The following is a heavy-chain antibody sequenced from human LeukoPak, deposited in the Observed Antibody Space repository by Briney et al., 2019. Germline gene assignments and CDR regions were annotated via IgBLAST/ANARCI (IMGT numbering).Heavy chain of an antibody. CDR3: ARVMFGTIHDYGDNIDY. CDR2: INPNSGGT. D-gene: IGHD4-17*01. Sequence: ASVKVSCKASGYTFTGYYMHWVRQAPGQGLEWMGWINPNSGGTNYAQKFQGRVTTTRDTSISTAYMELSRLRSDDTAVYYCARVMFGTIHDYGDNIDYWGQGTLVTVSS. V-gene: IGHV1-2*02. J-gene: IGHJ4*02. CDR1: GYTFTGYY.